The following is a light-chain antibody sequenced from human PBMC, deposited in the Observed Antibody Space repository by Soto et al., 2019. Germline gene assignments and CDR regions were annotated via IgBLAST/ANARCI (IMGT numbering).Light chain of an antibody. V-gene: IGKV4-1*01. CDR1: QSVLYSSNNKNY. CDR2: WAS. CDR3: QHYYSTPFT. Sequence: DIVMTQSPDSLAVSLGERATINCKSSQSVLYSSNNKNYLAWYQQKPGQPPKLLVDWASTRESGVPGRFSGSGSGTDFTLTISSLQAEDVALYYCQHYYSTPFTFGQGTKLEIK. J-gene: IGKJ2*01.